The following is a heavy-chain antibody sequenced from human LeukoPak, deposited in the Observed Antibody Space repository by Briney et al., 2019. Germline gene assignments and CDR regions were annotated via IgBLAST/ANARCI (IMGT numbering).Heavy chain of an antibody. CDR2: INHSGST. Sequence: NPSETLSLTCAVYGGSFSGYYWSWIRQPPGKGLEWIGEINHSGSTNYNPSLKSRVTISVDTSKNQFSLKLSSVTAADTAVYYCARLVGATVADYWGQGTLVTVSS. D-gene: IGHD1-26*01. J-gene: IGHJ4*02. CDR3: ARLVGATVADY. CDR1: GGSFSGYY. V-gene: IGHV4-34*01.